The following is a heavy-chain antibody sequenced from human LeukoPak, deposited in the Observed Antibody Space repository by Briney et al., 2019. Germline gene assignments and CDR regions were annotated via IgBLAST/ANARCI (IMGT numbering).Heavy chain of an antibody. V-gene: IGHV4-39*01. CDR2: IYYSGST. CDR3: AGRDFYYMDV. Sequence: PSETLSLTCTVSGGSISSNSHYWGWIRQPPGTGLEWIGSIYYSGSTYYNPSLKSRVTISVDTSKNQFSLKLSSVTAADTALYYCAGRDFYYMDVWGKGTTVTVSS. CDR1: GGSISSNSHY. J-gene: IGHJ6*03.